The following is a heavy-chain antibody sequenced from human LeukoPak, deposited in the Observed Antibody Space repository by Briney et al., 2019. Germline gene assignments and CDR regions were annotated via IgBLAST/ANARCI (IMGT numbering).Heavy chain of an antibody. V-gene: IGHV3-23*01. J-gene: IGHJ4*02. CDR1: GFTFRSYA. D-gene: IGHD3/OR15-3a*01. CDR3: AKDRAGERGLAEFDY. CDR2: ISGSGGRT. Sequence: GGSLRLSCAASGFTFRSYAMSWVRQAPGKGLEWVSDISGSGGRTYYADSRKGRFTISRDNSKNTLYLQMNSLRGEDTAVYYCAKDRAGERGLAEFDYWGEGTLVTVSS.